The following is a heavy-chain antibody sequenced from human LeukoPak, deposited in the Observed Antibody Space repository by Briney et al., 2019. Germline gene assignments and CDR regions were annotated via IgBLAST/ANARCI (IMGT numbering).Heavy chain of an antibody. CDR1: GYTFTGYY. CDR3: ARDRVGSGWPRPWYFEF. V-gene: IGHV1-2*02. D-gene: IGHD5-12*01. CDR2: INLITGAT. J-gene: IGHJ4*02. Sequence: ASVKVSCKPSGYTFTGYYLHWVRQAPGQPLAWMGWINLITGATAYAQKFQGRVTVSRDTSISTAYMDLSSLTSDDTAIYYCARDRVGSGWPRPWYFEFWGQGTLVTVSS.